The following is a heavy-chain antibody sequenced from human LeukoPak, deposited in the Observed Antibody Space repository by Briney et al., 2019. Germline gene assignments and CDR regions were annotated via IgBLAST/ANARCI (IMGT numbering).Heavy chain of an antibody. Sequence: KSSETLSLTCTVSGDSISSSSYYWGWIRQPPGKGLEWIGSIYYSGSTYYNPSLKSRVTISVDTSKNQFSLKLSSVTAADTAVYYCARCPVVVVAAAWFDPWGQGTLVTVSS. CDR1: GDSISSSSYY. J-gene: IGHJ5*02. D-gene: IGHD2-15*01. CDR3: ARCPVVVVAAAWFDP. CDR2: IYYSGST. V-gene: IGHV4-39*01.